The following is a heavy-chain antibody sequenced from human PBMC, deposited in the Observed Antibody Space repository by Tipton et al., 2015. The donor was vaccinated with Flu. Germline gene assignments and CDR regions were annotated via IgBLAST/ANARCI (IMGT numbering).Heavy chain of an antibody. J-gene: IGHJ5*02. D-gene: IGHD3-22*01. CDR3: ARVGGDYRDTSGFIPWFDL. CDR2: IYYSGIT. CDR1: GASISSGSFY. Sequence: TLSITCTVSGASISSGSFYWTWLRQPPGKGLEWIGYIYYSGITNYNPSLKSRVTISVDTSKNQFSLRLSSVTAADTAVYYCARVGGDYRDTSGFIPWFDLWGQGTLVTVSS. V-gene: IGHV4-61*01.